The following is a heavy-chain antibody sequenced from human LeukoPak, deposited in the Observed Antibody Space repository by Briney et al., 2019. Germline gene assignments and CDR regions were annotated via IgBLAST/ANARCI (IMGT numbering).Heavy chain of an antibody. Sequence: ASVKVSCKASGYTFTSYYMHWVRQAPGQGLEWMGIINPSGGSTSYAQKFQGRVTMTRDMSTSTVYMELSSLRSEDTAVYYCARDNSLGDSAWWFDPWGQGTLVTVSS. D-gene: IGHD5-12*01. CDR3: ARDNSLGDSAWWFDP. V-gene: IGHV1-46*01. CDR1: GYTFTSYY. CDR2: INPSGGST. J-gene: IGHJ5*02.